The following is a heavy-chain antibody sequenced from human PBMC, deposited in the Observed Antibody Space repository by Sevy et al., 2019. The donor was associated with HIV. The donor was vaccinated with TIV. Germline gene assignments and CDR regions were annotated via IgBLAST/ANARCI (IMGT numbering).Heavy chain of an antibody. CDR3: ARDTSGYSTGWYPYYHYYGLDV. V-gene: IGHV4-59*01. Sequence: SETLSLTCTVSGGSITDYYWNWIRQTPGKGLEWIGNIYHSGSPKYKPSLRSRVTISVDTSKNQFSLTLTSVTAADTAVYYCARDTSGYSTGWYPYYHYYGLDVWGQGTMVTVSS. CDR2: IYHSGSP. CDR1: GGSITDYY. J-gene: IGHJ6*02. D-gene: IGHD6-19*01.